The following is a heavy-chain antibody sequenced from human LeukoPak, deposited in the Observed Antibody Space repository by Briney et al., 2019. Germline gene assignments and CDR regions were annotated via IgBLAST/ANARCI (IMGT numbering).Heavy chain of an antibody. CDR1: GFTFDDYA. Sequence: PGRSLRLSCAASGFTFDDYAMHWVRQAPGKGLEWVSGISWNSGSIGYADSVKGRFTISRDNAKNSLYLQMNSLRAEDTAVYYCARDRQLAYWGQGTLVTVSS. J-gene: IGHJ4*02. CDR3: ARDRQLAY. D-gene: IGHD6-6*01. V-gene: IGHV3-9*01. CDR2: ISWNSGSI.